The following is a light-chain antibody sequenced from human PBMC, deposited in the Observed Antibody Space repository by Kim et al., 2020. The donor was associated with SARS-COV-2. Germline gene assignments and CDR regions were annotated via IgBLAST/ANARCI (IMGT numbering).Light chain of an antibody. CDR3: QQYGRSPTT. CDR1: QSVSSSY. CDR2: GAS. Sequence: SPGERAILSCRASQSVSSSYLAWYQHKPGQSPRLLIHGASSRAPGVPDRLRGGGSGTDFTLTITRLEPEDFAVYYCQQYGRSPTTLGQGTRLEIK. V-gene: IGKV3-20*01. J-gene: IGKJ5*01.